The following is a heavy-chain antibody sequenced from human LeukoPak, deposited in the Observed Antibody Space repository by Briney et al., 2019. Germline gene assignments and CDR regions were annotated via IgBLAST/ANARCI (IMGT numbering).Heavy chain of an antibody. V-gene: IGHV3-23*01. CDR1: GFTFSSYA. CDR3: EKLRSYFWSVSDY. D-gene: IGHD3-3*01. J-gene: IGHJ4*02. CDR2: ISDSGGST. Sequence: GGSLRLSCAASGFTFSSYAMCWVRQAPGKGLEWVSTISDSGGSTYYADSAKGRFTVSKDISKETLYLHMNSLRAEDTAVYYCEKLRSYFWSVSDYWGQGTLVTVSS.